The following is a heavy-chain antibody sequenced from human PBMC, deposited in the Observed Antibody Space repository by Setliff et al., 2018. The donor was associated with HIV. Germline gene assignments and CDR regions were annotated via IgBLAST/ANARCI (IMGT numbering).Heavy chain of an antibody. D-gene: IGHD3-22*01. CDR1: GFTFTSYA. J-gene: IGHJ1*01. V-gene: IGHV3-23*01. CDR2: ISGSGSTT. Sequence: GGSLRLSCAASGFTFTSYAMNWVRQAPGKGLEWVSSISGSGSTTYYADSVKGRLTISRDNSQNALYLQMNSLKTEDTAVYYCTTHQTHSSPGEWFQHWGQGTLVTVSS. CDR3: TTHQTHSSPGEWFQH.